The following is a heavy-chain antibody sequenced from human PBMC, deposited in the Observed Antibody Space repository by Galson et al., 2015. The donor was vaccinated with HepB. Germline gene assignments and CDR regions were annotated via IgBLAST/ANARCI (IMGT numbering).Heavy chain of an antibody. Sequence: SLRLSCAASGFTFSDYYLSWIRQAPGKGLEWVSYISSSGSTIYYADSVKGRFTISRDNAKNSLYLQMNSLRAEDTAVYYCASPYYYDSSGYWGESIEAFDIWGQGTMVTVSS. CDR1: GFTFSDYY. V-gene: IGHV3-11*01. CDR2: ISSSGSTI. D-gene: IGHD3-22*01. CDR3: ASPYYYDSSGYWGESIEAFDI. J-gene: IGHJ3*02.